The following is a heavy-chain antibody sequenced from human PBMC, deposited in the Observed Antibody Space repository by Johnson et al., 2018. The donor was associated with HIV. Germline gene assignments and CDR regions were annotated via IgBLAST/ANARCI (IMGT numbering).Heavy chain of an antibody. Sequence: VQLVESGGGVVQPGGSLRLSCAASGFIFSTYGMHWVRQAPGKGLEWVAFIRYDGSNKYYADSVKGRFTISRDNSKNTLYLQMNSLIAEDTAVYYCAKGGSYSDEWAFDIWGQGTMVTVSS. CDR3: AKGGSYSDEWAFDI. D-gene: IGHD1-26*01. CDR1: GFIFSTYG. J-gene: IGHJ3*02. CDR2: IRYDGSNK. V-gene: IGHV3-30*02.